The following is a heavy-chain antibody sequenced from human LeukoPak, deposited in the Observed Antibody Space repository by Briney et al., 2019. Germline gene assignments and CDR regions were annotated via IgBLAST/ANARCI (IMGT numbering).Heavy chain of an antibody. V-gene: IGHV4-39*01. CDR1: GFTFSSYG. CDR3: ARHGFNPYSGSPVAFDI. CDR2: IYYSGST. D-gene: IGHD1-26*01. Sequence: GSLRLSCAASGFTFSSYGMHWVRQPPGKGLEWIGSIYYSGSTYYNPSLKSRVTISVDTSKNQFSLKLSSVTAADTAVYYCARHGFNPYSGSPVAFDIWGQGTMVTVSS. J-gene: IGHJ3*02.